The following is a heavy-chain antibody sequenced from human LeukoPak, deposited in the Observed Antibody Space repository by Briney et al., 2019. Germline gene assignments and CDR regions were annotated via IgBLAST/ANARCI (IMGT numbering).Heavy chain of an antibody. J-gene: IGHJ3*02. V-gene: IGHV1-18*01. CDR1: GYTSIRYG. CDR2: ISADNGNT. CDR3: ATFAWYNSGYYYPDAFDI. Sequence: ASVKVSCKASGYTSIRYGISWVRQAPGQGLEWMGWISADNGNTKYAQNLQGRGTLTTDTSTSTAYMEMRSLRSDDTAMYYCATFAWYNSGYYYPDAFDIWGQGTMVSVSS. D-gene: IGHD3-22*01.